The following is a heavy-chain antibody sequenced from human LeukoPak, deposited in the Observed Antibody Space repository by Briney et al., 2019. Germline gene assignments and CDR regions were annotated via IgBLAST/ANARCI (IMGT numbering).Heavy chain of an antibody. J-gene: IGHJ4*02. CDR3: ARLTTYCGGDCYSLEY. Sequence: SETLSLTCTVSGGSISSYYWSWIRQPPGKGLEWIGYIYYGGSTNYNPSLKSRVTISVDTSKNQFSLKLSSVTAADTAVYYCARLTTYCGGDCYSLEYWGQGTLVTVSS. CDR1: GGSISSYY. V-gene: IGHV4-59*01. D-gene: IGHD2-21*01. CDR2: IYYGGST.